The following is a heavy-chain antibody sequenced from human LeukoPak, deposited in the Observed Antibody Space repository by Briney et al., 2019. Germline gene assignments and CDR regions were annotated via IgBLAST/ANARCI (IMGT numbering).Heavy chain of an antibody. CDR1: GFTYSSYG. Sequence: GGSLRFSCAASGFTYSSYGLHWLRQAPRKGLEWVAVIAYDGSNQYYAAYVKGRFTLSRDHSNHTLYLQMTSLRDEDTAVYYCANSAYWGQGTLVTVSS. J-gene: IGHJ4*02. CDR2: IAYDGSNQ. CDR3: ANSAY. V-gene: IGHV3-30*18.